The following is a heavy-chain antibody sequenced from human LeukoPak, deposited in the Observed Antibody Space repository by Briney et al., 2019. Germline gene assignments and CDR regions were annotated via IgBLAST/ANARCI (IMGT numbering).Heavy chain of an antibody. V-gene: IGHV3-43*02. CDR1: GINFADYA. Sequence: QSGGSLRLSCVVSGINFADYAMHWVRQPPGKGLEWVSLISADGGSTFSADSVKGRFSISRDNSKNSLYLQMNSLRSEETAMYYCAKESGKFDYWGQGTLVAVSS. CDR3: AKESGKFDY. J-gene: IGHJ4*02. CDR2: ISADGGST.